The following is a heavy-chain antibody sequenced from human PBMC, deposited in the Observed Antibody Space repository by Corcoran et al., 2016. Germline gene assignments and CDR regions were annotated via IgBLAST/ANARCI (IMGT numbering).Heavy chain of an antibody. Sequence: QVQLQQWGAGLLKPSETLSLTCAVYGGSFSGYYWSWIRQPPGKGLEWIGEINHSGSTNYNTYLKSRVTISVDTSKNQFSLKLSSVTAADTAVYYCARGANTAMEFDYWGQGTLVTVSS. CDR3: ARGANTAMEFDY. J-gene: IGHJ4*02. V-gene: IGHV4-34*01. D-gene: IGHD5-18*01. CDR2: INHSGST. CDR1: GGSFSGYY.